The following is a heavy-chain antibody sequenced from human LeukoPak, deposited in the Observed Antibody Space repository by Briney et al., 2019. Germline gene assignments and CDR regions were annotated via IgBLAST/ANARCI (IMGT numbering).Heavy chain of an antibody. Sequence: ASVKVSCKASGYTFTGYYMHWVRQAPGQGLEWMGGIIPIFGTANYAQKFQGRVTITADKSTSTAYMELSSLRSEDTAVYYCAREGGDYGPSVAFDIWGQGTMVTVSS. CDR1: GYTFTGYY. J-gene: IGHJ3*02. CDR3: AREGGDYGPSVAFDI. V-gene: IGHV1-69*06. D-gene: IGHD4-17*01. CDR2: IIPIFGTA.